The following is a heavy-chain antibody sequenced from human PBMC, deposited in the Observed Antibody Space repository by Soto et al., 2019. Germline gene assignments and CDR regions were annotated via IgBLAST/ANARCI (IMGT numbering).Heavy chain of an antibody. CDR3: AHLRGYRDFDY. CDR2: IYWDDAK. J-gene: IGHJ4*02. V-gene: IGHV2-5*02. CDR1: GFSLSTSGVG. Sequence: QITLKESGPPLVKPTQTLALTCSFSGFSLSTSGVGVGWIRQPPGKALEWLALIYWDDAKRYSPSLQSRLSITKDTTKNQVVLTLTNMDPVDTATYSCAHLRGYRDFDYWGQGTLVTVSS. D-gene: IGHD5-18*01.